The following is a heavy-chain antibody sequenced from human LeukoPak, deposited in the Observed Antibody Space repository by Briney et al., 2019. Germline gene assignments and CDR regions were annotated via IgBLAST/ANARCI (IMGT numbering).Heavy chain of an antibody. D-gene: IGHD3-22*01. CDR1: GFTFSDYY. CDR2: ISSTDVI. CDR3: IVSSGYTYYFDY. J-gene: IGHJ4*01. V-gene: IGHV3-11*01. Sequence: GGSLRLSCAASGFTFSDYYMSWIRQAPAKGLEWLSYISSTDVIWYADSVKGRFTISRDNAKNSLYLQMSSLRAEDTAIYYCIVSSGYTYYFDYWGQGTLVTVSS.